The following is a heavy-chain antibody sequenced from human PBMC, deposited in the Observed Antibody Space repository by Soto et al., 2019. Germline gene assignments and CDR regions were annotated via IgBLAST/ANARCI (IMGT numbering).Heavy chain of an antibody. CDR2: IIPIFGTA. CDR3: ATLGYCSGGSGYPPDFDY. CDR1: GGTFSSYA. V-gene: IGHV1-69*01. D-gene: IGHD2-15*01. Sequence: QVQLVQSGAEVKKPGSSVKVSCKASGGTFSSYAISWVRQAPGQGLELMGGIIPIFGTANYAQKFQGRVTITADESTSTAYMELSSLRSEDTAVYYCATLGYCSGGSGYPPDFDYWGQGTLVTVSS. J-gene: IGHJ4*02.